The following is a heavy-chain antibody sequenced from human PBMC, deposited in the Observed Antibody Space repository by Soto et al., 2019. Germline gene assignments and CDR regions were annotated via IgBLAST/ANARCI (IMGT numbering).Heavy chain of an antibody. J-gene: IGHJ4*02. CDR2: ISYDGSNK. CDR3: ARPWDTAMVSTWNY. D-gene: IGHD5-18*01. CDR1: GFTFSSYA. V-gene: IGHV3-30-3*01. Sequence: QVQLVESGGGVVQPGRSLRLSCAASGFTFSSYAMHWVRQAPGKGLEWVAVISYDGSNKYYADSVKGRFTISRDNAKNSLYLQMNSLRAEDTAVYYCARPWDTAMVSTWNYWGQGTLVTVSS.